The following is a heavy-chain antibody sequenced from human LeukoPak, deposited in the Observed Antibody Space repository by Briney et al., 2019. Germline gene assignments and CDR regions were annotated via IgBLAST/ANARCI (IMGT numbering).Heavy chain of an antibody. CDR2: INPNSGGT. V-gene: IGHV1-2*06. CDR1: GYTFTGYY. D-gene: IGHD6-13*01. CDR3: ASSRERIAAAGRDEFDY. J-gene: IGHJ4*02. Sequence: ASVKVSCKASGYTFTGYYMHWVRQAPGQGLEWMGRINPNSGGTSYAQKFQGRVTMTRDTSISTAYMELSRLRSDDTAVYYCASSRERIAAAGRDEFDYWGQGTLVTVSS.